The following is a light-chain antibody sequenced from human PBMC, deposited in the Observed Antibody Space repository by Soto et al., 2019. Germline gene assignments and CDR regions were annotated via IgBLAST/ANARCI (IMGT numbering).Light chain of an antibody. V-gene: IGKV3-11*01. CDR3: QQYNNWPPLT. CDR1: QSVSYY. J-gene: IGKJ4*01. Sequence: EIVLTQSPGTLSLSPGQRATLSCRASQSVSYYLAWYQQKSGQAPRLLISDASNRATGIPARFSGSGSGTDFTLTISSLQSEDFAVYYCQQYNNWPPLTFGGGTKVDIK. CDR2: DAS.